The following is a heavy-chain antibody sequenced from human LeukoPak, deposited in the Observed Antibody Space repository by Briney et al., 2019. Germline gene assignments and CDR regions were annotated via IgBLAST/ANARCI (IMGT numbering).Heavy chain of an antibody. CDR3: AKVIRERGSGSYYINDYYYYYYMDV. Sequence: GESLKISCKGSGYRFTSYWIAWVRQMPGKGLEWMGIIYPGDSGTRYSPSFQGQVTISADKSISTAYVQWSSLKASDTAMYYCAKVIRERGSGSYYINDYYYYYYMDVWGKGTTVTVSS. CDR1: GYRFTSYW. D-gene: IGHD3-10*01. V-gene: IGHV5-51*01. J-gene: IGHJ6*03. CDR2: IYPGDSGT.